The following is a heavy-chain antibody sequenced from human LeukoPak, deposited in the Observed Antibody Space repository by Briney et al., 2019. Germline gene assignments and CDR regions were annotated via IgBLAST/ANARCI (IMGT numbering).Heavy chain of an antibody. D-gene: IGHD3-9*01. Sequence: PGGSLRLSCAASGFTFSSYAMHWVRQAPGKGLEWVSAISGSGGSTYYADSVKGRFTISRDNSKNTLYLQMNSLRAEDTAVYYCARGLTGSGRTDYWGQGTLVTVSS. CDR3: ARGLTGSGRTDY. J-gene: IGHJ4*02. CDR2: ISGSGGST. V-gene: IGHV3-23*01. CDR1: GFTFSSYA.